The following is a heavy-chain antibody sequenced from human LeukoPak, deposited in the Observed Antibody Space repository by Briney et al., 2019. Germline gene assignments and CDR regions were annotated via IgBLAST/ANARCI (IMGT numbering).Heavy chain of an antibody. V-gene: IGHV3-7*01. CDR2: IKQDGSEK. D-gene: IGHD6-13*01. CDR3: ARGAGYSRWAYNWFDP. J-gene: IGHJ5*02. CDR1: GFTFSTYW. Sequence: GGSLRLSCEASGFTFSTYWMSWVRQAPGKGLEWVANIKQDGSEKYYVDSVKGRFTISRDNAKNSLYLQMNSLRAEDTAMYYCARGAGYSRWAYNWFDPWGQGTLVTVSS.